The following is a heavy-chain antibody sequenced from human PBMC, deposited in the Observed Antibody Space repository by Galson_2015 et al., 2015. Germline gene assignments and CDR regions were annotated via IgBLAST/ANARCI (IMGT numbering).Heavy chain of an antibody. Sequence: TLSLTCAVYGGSFSGYYWSWLRQPPGKGLEWIGEINHSGSTNYNPSLKSRVTISVDTSKNQFSLKLSSVTAADTAVYYCASRYHGYCSGGSCSTRRRRDYWGQGTLVTVSS. CDR1: GGSFSGYY. CDR2: INHSGST. V-gene: IGHV4-34*01. CDR3: ASRYHGYCSGGSCSTRRRRDY. D-gene: IGHD2-15*01. J-gene: IGHJ4*02.